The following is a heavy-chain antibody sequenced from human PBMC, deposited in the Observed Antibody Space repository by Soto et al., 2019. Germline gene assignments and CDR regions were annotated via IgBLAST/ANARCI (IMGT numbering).Heavy chain of an antibody. Sequence: SEPLSLTCTVSGVSISGYYWILIRQPPGKGLEWIGYMYNTGSTVYNPSFKSRVTISVDTSKNQFSLKLNSVTAADTAVYYCARDLWGYCGTDCYPLDVWGQGTTVTVSS. CDR1: GVSISGYY. CDR3: ARDLWGYCGTDCYPLDV. J-gene: IGHJ6*02. CDR2: MYNTGST. V-gene: IGHV4-59*01. D-gene: IGHD2-21*02.